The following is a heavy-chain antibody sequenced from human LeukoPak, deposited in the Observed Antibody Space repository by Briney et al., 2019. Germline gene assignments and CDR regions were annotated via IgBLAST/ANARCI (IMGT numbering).Heavy chain of an antibody. CDR3: ARDPGGAIYYDSSGYYPGGFDY. CDR1: GFTFSSYA. D-gene: IGHD3-22*01. Sequence: GRSLRLSCAASGFTFSSYAMHWVRQAPGKGLEWVAVISYDGSNKYYADSVKGRFTISRDNSKNTLYLQMNSLRAEDTAVYYCARDPGGAIYYDSSGYYPGGFDYWGQGTLVTVSS. V-gene: IGHV3-30-3*01. CDR2: ISYDGSNK. J-gene: IGHJ4*02.